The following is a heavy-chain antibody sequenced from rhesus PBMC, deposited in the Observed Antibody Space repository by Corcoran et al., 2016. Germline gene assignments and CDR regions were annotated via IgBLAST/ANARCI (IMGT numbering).Heavy chain of an antibody. J-gene: IGHJ4*01. CDR1: GGSISSND. V-gene: IGHV4-173*01. CDR3: TRDMPPRDS. Sequence: QVQLQESGPGLVKPSETLSLTCAVSGGSISSNDWSWIRQPPGKGLEWIGRISGRGGSTAYNPSLTSRVTISTDTSKNQFSLKLSSVTAADTAAYYCTRDMPPRDSWGQGVLVTVSS. CDR2: ISGRGGST. D-gene: IGHD2-2*01.